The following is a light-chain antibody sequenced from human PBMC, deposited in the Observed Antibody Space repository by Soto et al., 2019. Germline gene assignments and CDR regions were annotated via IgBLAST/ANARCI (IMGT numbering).Light chain of an antibody. J-gene: IGKJ1*01. CDR2: GEY. CDR1: QTVNSD. Sequence: DIVLTQSPATLSASPGESATVSCRASQTVNSDLAWYQQKPGQAPRLLIYGEYIRAVGIPARFSGSGSGADFTLSIRSLQSEDFALYFCQQYNDWPRTFGQGTKVDIK. CDR3: QQYNDWPRT. V-gene: IGKV3-15*01.